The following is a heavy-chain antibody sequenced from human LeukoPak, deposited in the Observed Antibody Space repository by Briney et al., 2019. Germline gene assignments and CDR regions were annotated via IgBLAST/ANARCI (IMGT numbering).Heavy chain of an antibody. J-gene: IGHJ5*02. D-gene: IGHD6-13*01. V-gene: IGHV1-3*01. CDR2: VHVGNGDT. Sequence: ASVKVSCKASGYTFTNYTMHWVRQAPGQRLEWMGWVHVGNGDTRYSQNFQGRVTITRDTSASTAYMELSSLRSEDTAVYYCARDLFVAAAPFDPWGQGTLVTVSS. CDR3: ARDLFVAAAPFDP. CDR1: GYTFTNYT.